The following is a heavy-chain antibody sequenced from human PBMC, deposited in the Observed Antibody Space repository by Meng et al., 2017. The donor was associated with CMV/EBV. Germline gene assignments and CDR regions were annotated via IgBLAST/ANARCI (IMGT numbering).Heavy chain of an antibody. CDR1: GFPVSSNY. V-gene: IGHV3-66*02. CDR3: ARAASSSMTLDP. Sequence: LSCEASGFPVSSNYMSWVRQAPGKGLEWVSVIYSGGSTYYADSVKGRFTISRDNSKNTLYLQMNSLRAEDTAVYYCARAASSSMTLDPWSQGTLVTVSS. CDR2: IYSGGST. J-gene: IGHJ5*02. D-gene: IGHD2/OR15-2a*01.